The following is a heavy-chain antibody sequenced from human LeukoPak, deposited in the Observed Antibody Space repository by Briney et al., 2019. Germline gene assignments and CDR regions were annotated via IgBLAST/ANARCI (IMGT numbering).Heavy chain of an antibody. CDR3: AKDGIAAAGSLGY. D-gene: IGHD6-13*01. CDR2: IRYDGSNK. CDR1: GVTFSSYD. V-gene: IGHV3-30*02. Sequence: GGSLRLSCAASGVTFSSYDIHWVRQAPGKGLEWVAFIRYDGSNKYYADSVKGRFTISRDNSKNTLYLQMNSLRAEDTAVYYCAKDGIAAAGSLGYWGQGTLVTVSS. J-gene: IGHJ4*02.